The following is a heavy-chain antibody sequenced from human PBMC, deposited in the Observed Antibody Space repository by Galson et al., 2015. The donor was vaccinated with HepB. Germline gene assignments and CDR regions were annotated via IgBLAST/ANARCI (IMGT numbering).Heavy chain of an antibody. CDR1: GFTFTSYA. CDR2: ISGSGGST. J-gene: IGHJ4*02. V-gene: IGHV3-23*01. Sequence: SLRLSCAPSGFTFTSYAMSWVRQAPGKGLEWVSAISGSGGSTYYADSVKGRFTISRDNSKNTLYLQMNSLRAEDTAVYYCAKDLWDIVVGPDTSSSFGPFDYWGQGTLVTVAS. CDR3: AKDLWDIVVGPDTSSSFGPFDY. D-gene: IGHD2-2*01.